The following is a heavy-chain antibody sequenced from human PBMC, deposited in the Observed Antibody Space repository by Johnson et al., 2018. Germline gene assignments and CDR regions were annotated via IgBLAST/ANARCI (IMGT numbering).Heavy chain of an antibody. V-gene: IGHV3-33*01. CDR1: GFTFSSYV. Sequence: QVQLVQSGGGVVQPGRSLRLSCAASGFTFSSYVMHWVRQAPGKGLEWVAVIWYDGRNKYFEDSVKGPFTISRDNSKNTLYLQMNSLRAEDTAVYYGARATGLYGDLYYYGMDVWGQGTTVTVSS. J-gene: IGHJ6*02. CDR3: ARATGLYGDLYYYGMDV. D-gene: IGHD4-17*01. CDR2: IWYDGRNK.